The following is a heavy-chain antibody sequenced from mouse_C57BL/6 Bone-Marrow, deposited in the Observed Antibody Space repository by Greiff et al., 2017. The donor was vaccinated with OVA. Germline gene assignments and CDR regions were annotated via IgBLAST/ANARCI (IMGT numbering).Heavy chain of an antibody. CDR3: ARWGYYAYFDV. CDR2: IDPSDSYT. V-gene: IGHV1-69*01. D-gene: IGHD2-3*01. J-gene: IGHJ1*03. Sequence: QVQLQQPGAELVMPGASVKLSCKASGYTFTSYWMHWVKQRPGQGLEWIGEIDPSDSYTNYNQKFKGKSTLTVDKSSSTAYMQLSSLTSEDAAVYDCARWGYYAYFDVWGTGTTVTVSA. CDR1: GYTFTSYW.